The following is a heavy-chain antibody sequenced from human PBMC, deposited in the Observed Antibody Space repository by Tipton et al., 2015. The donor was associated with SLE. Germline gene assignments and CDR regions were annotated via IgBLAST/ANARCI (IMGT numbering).Heavy chain of an antibody. V-gene: IGHV4-4*08. CDR2: IYTSGST. CDR1: GGSISSYY. CDR3: ARDRGGSYSDAFDI. D-gene: IGHD1-26*01. Sequence: TLSLTCTVSGGSISSYYWSWIRQPPGQGLEWIGYIYTSGSTNYNPSLTSRVTISVDTSKNQFSLKLSSVTAADTAVYYCARDRGGSYSDAFDIWGQGTMVTVSS. J-gene: IGHJ3*02.